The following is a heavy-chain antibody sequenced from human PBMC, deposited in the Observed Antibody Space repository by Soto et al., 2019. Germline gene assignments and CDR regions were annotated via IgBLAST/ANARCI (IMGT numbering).Heavy chain of an antibody. V-gene: IGHV4-59*01. CDR1: GGSISSYY. D-gene: IGHD6-13*01. Sequence: TLSLTCTVSGGSISSYYWTWIRQSPGKGLEWIGYIYDSGSTNYNPSLKSRVTISVDTSKNQFSLNLSSVTAADTAVYYCARDGGRIAATGSRYAFAIWGHGTMVTVSS. CDR3: ARDGGRIAATGSRYAFAI. J-gene: IGHJ3*02. CDR2: IYDSGST.